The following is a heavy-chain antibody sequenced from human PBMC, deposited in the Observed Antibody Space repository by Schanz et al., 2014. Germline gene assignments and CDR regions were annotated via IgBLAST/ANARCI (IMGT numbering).Heavy chain of an antibody. V-gene: IGHV1-46*01. CDR2: INLSGGST. J-gene: IGHJ3*02. Sequence: QGQLVQSGAEVKKPGASMKVSCKASGYTFTTYYMHWVRQAPGQGLEWMGIINLSGGSTNNAQKFQGRLTMTRDTSTGTAYMELRSLRSDDTALYYCTRGGYSYALSAFDIWGQGTMVTVSS. CDR3: TRGGYSYALSAFDI. D-gene: IGHD5-18*01. CDR1: GYTFTTYY.